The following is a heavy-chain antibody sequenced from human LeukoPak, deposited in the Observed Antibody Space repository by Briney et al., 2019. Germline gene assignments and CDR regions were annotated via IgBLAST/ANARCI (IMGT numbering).Heavy chain of an antibody. J-gene: IGHJ5*02. D-gene: IGHD3-22*01. Sequence: GGSLRLSCAASGFTFSSYVMHWVRQAPGKGLEWVAIISYDGSNEYYADSVKGRFTISRDNSKNTLYLQMNSLRAADTAVYYCAREVVSYYYDSNDANWFDPWGQGTLVTVSS. CDR1: GFTFSSYV. CDR2: ISYDGSNE. CDR3: AREVVSYYYDSNDANWFDP. V-gene: IGHV3-30*04.